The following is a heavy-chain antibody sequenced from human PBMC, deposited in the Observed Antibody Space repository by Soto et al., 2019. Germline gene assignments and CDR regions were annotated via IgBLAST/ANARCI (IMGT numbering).Heavy chain of an antibody. J-gene: IGHJ5*01. V-gene: IGHV3-66*01. CDR2: LYLSGDT. D-gene: IGHD4-4*01. Sequence: DVKLVESGGGLVQPGGSLRLSCEASGFTVTSKYLSWVRQAPGKGLEWVSTLYLSGDTYYSDSLRGRFTISRDSSKNTLSLQMNSLRVEDTGVYYCATAVLQWQKVEWFDSWGQGTLVSVSP. CDR1: GFTVTSKY. CDR3: ATAVLQWQKVEWFDS.